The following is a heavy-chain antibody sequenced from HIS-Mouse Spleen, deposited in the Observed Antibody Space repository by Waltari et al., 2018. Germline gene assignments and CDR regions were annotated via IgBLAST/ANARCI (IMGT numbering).Heavy chain of an antibody. D-gene: IGHD3-10*01. CDR1: GFTFSSYG. CDR3: AKESLRWGSFDY. J-gene: IGHJ4*02. Sequence: QVQLVESGGGVVQPGRSLRLSCAASGFTFSSYGMHWVRQAPGKGLEWVAVISYGGSNKYYADSVKGRFTISRDNSKNTLYLQMNSLRAEDTAVYYCAKESLRWGSFDYWGQGTLVTVSS. CDR2: ISYGGSNK. V-gene: IGHV3-30*18.